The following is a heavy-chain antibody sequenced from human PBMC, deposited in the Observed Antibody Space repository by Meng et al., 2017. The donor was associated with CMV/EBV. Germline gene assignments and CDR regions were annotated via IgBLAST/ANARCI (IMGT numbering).Heavy chain of an antibody. V-gene: IGHV3-20*01. J-gene: IGHJ3*02. D-gene: IGHD1-26*01. CDR3: ARVGYSGSYYDDAFDI. Sequence: GGSLRLSCAASGFTFDDYGMSWVRQAPGKGLEWVSGINWNGGSTGYADSVKGRFTISRDNAKNSLYLQMNSLRAEDTALYHCARVGYSGSYYDDAFDIWGQGTMVIVSS. CDR2: INWNGGST. CDR1: GFTFDDYG.